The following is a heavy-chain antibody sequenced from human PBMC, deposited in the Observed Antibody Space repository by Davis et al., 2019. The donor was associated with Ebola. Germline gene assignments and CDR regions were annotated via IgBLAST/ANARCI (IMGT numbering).Heavy chain of an antibody. CDR1: GYTFTSYY. CDR3: ANSAAGTLVFGYYYGMDV. V-gene: IGHV1-46*01. Sequence: ASVKVSCKASGYTFTSYYMHWVRQAPGQGLEWMGIINPSGSSTSYAQKFQGRVTMTRDTSTSTVYMELSSLRSEDTAVYYCANSAAGTLVFGYYYGMDVWGQGTTVTVSS. CDR2: INPSGSST. J-gene: IGHJ6*02. D-gene: IGHD6-13*01.